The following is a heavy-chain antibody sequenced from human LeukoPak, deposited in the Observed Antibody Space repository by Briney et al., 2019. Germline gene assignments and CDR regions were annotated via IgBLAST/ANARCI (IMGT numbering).Heavy chain of an antibody. CDR2: IYYSGST. Sequence: SETLSLTCTVSGGSISSYYWSWIGQPPGKGLEWIGSIYYSGSTYYNPSLKSRVTISVDTSKNQFSLKLSSVTAADTAVYYCARGDFDWLLNYYYGMDVWGQGTTVIVSS. D-gene: IGHD3-9*01. CDR3: ARGDFDWLLNYYYGMDV. CDR1: GGSISSYY. V-gene: IGHV4-59*12. J-gene: IGHJ6*02.